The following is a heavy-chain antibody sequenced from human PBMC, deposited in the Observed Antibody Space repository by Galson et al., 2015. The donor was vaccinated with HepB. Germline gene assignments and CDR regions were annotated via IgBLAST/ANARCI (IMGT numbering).Heavy chain of an antibody. J-gene: IGHJ2*01. D-gene: IGHD4-17*01. CDR3: VRPRGAGAGDYQNWYFDL. CDR1: GFSFNYFP. V-gene: IGHV3-30-3*01. Sequence: SLRLSCAVSGFSFNYFPMHWVRQAPGKGLEWVAVISYTGSYTGYADFGRGRFTISRDNSKNALYLQMNSLRVDDTALYYCVRPRGAGAGDYQNWYFDLWGCGTLVTVSS. CDR2: ISYTGSYT.